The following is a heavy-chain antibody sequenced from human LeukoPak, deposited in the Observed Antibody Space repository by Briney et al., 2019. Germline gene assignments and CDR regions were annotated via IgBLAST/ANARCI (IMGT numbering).Heavy chain of an antibody. CDR2: IYYSGTT. J-gene: IGHJ4*02. V-gene: IGHV4-59*11. D-gene: IGHD3-16*01. Sequence: SETLSLTCTVSGGSISSQYWSWIRQPPGKGLEWIGYIYYSGTTNYNPSLKSRVTISVDTSKNQFSLKLSSVTAADTAVYYCARTLSWGGAFDYWGQGTLVTVSS. CDR1: GGSISSQY. CDR3: ARTLSWGGAFDY.